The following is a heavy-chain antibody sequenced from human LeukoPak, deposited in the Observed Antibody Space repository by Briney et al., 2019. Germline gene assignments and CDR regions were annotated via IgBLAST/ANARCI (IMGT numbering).Heavy chain of an antibody. V-gene: IGHV4-38-2*01. CDR2: MFHSGDT. D-gene: IGHD2-21*02. Sequence: PPETLSVTCAVSGYSISSGSHWGWIRPPPGKGLEWIGNMFHSGDTYHNPSLKSRVTISADTSKNQFSLKLTSVTAADTAVYYCAKVGALGDFVRPDYSGQGSLVTVSS. J-gene: IGHJ4*01. CDR1: GYSISSGSH. CDR3: AKVGALGDFVRPDY.